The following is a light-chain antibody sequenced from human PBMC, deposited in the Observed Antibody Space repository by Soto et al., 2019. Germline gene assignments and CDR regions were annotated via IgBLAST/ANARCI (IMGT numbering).Light chain of an antibody. CDR2: GAS. CDR3: QQYNNWPPLT. CDR1: QSVSSN. J-gene: IGKJ4*01. Sequence: GMTRSPASLSVSPGERATLSCRASQSVSSNLAWYQQKPGQAPRLLIYGASTRATGIPARFSGSGSGTEFTLTISSLQSEDFAVYSCQQYNNWPPLTSGGGTKLDIK. V-gene: IGKV3-15*01.